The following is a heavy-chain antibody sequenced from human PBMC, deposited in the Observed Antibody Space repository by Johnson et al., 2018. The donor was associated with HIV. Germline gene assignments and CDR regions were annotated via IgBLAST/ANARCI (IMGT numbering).Heavy chain of an antibody. CDR1: GFTFSSYG. Sequence: QVQLVESGGGLVQPGGSLRLSCAAPGFTFSSYGMHWVRQAPGKGLEWVAVISYDGSNKYYADSVKGRFSISRDNAKNSLHLQMNSLRAEDTAVYYCARLRSGNRAFDIWGQGTTVTVSS. CDR3: ARLRSGNRAFDI. V-gene: IGHV3-30*03. J-gene: IGHJ3*02. CDR2: ISYDGSNK. D-gene: IGHD2-15*01.